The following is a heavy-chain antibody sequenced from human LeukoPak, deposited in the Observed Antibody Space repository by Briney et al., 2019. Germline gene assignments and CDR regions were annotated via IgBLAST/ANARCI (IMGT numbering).Heavy chain of an antibody. J-gene: IGHJ4*02. CDR3: ARRKGSSGWYTISAYFDY. CDR2: INHSGST. D-gene: IGHD6-19*01. V-gene: IGHV4-34*01. CDR1: GGSISSYY. Sequence: SETLSLTCTVSGGSISSYYWSWIRQPPGKGLEWIGEINHSGSTNYNPSLKSRVTISVDTSKNQFSLKLSSVTAADTAVYYCARRKGSSGWYTISAYFDYWGQGTLVTVSS.